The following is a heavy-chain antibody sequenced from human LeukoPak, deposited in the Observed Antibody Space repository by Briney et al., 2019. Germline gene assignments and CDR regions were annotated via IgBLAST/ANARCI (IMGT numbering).Heavy chain of an antibody. D-gene: IGHD5-24*01. V-gene: IGHV3-53*01. CDR3: ARDLNGYRGPRRIRFLCH. J-gene: IGHJ4*02. Sequence: GGSLRLSCAASGFTVSSNYMSWVRQAPGKGLEWVSVIYSGGSTYYADSVKGRFTISRDNSKNTLYLQMNSLRAEDTAVYYCARDLNGYRGPRRIRFLCHRGQGTLVNVPS. CDR1: GFTVSSNY. CDR2: IYSGGST.